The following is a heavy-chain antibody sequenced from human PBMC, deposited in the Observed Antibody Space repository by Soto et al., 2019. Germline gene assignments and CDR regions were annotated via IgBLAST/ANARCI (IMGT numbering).Heavy chain of an antibody. CDR1: GGTFSSYT. D-gene: IGHD3-22*01. Sequence: ASVKVSCKASGGTFSSYTISWVRQAPGQGLEWMGIINPSGGSTSYAQKFQGRVTMTRDTSTSTVYMGLSSLRSEDTAVYYCARDGVQLYYDRSGCLGYWGQGTLVTVSS. CDR2: INPSGGST. CDR3: ARDGVQLYYDRSGCLGY. V-gene: IGHV1-46*01. J-gene: IGHJ4*02.